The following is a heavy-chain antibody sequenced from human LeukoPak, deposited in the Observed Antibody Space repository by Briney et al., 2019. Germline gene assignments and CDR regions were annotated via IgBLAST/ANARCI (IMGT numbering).Heavy chain of an antibody. J-gene: IGHJ4*02. V-gene: IGHV1-18*01. D-gene: IGHD3-3*01. CDR3: ARGAVLRFLEWLSLPPDY. Sequence: ASVKVSCKASGYTFTSYGISWVRQAPGQGLEWMGWISAYNGNTNYAQKLQGRVTMTTDTSTSTAYMELRSLRSDDTAVYYCARGAVLRFLEWLSLPPDYWGQGTLVTVSS. CDR2: ISAYNGNT. CDR1: GYTFTSYG.